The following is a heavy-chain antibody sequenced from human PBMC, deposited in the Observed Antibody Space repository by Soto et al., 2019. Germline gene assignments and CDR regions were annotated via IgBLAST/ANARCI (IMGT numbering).Heavy chain of an antibody. CDR3: AKYGSGTRFDP. CDR2: IYYSGST. J-gene: IGHJ5*02. D-gene: IGHD3-10*01. Sequence: PSETLSLTCTVSGGSISSSSYYWSWIRQPPGKGLEWIGYIYYSGSTNYNPSLKSRVTISVDTSKNQFSLKLSSVTAADTAVYYCAKYGSGTRFDPWGQGTLVTVSS. V-gene: IGHV4-61*01. CDR1: GGSISSSSYY.